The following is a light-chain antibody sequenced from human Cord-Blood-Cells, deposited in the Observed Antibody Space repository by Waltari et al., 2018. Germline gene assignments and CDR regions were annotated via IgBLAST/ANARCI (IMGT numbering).Light chain of an antibody. CDR3: QQYNNWPYT. CDR2: GAS. Sequence: EIVMTQSPATLSVSPGDRATLARRASQSVSSNLAWYQQKPGQAPRLLFYGASPRATGIPARFSGSWSGTEFTLTISSLQSEDFAVYYCQQYNNWPYTFGQGTKLDIK. J-gene: IGKJ2*01. CDR1: QSVSSN. V-gene: IGKV3-15*01.